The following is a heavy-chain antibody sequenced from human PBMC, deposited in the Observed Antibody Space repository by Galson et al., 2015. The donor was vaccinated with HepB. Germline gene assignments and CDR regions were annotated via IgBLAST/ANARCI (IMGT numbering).Heavy chain of an antibody. D-gene: IGHD2-15*01. Sequence: SVKVSCKASGGTFSSYAISWVRQAPGQGLEWMGGIIPIFGTANYAQKFQGRVTITTDESTSTAYMELSSLRSEDTAVYYCASEGVVVVAASLPYDAFDNWGQGTMVTVSS. CDR3: ASEGVVVVAASLPYDAFDN. V-gene: IGHV1-69*05. CDR1: GGTFSSYA. J-gene: IGHJ3*02. CDR2: IIPIFGTA.